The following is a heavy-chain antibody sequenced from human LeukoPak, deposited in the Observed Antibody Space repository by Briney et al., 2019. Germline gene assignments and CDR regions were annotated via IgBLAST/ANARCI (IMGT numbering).Heavy chain of an antibody. V-gene: IGHV4-4*02. D-gene: IGHD3-10*01. CDR1: GGSISSSNW. J-gene: IGHJ5*02. Sequence: SGTLSLTCAVSGGSISSSNWWSWVRQPPGKGLEWIGEIYHSGSTNYNPSLKSRVTISVDTSKNQFSLKLSSVTAADTAVYYCARDFPYYYGSGSYYHWGQGTLVTVSS. CDR3: ARDFPYYYGSGSYYH. CDR2: IYHSGST.